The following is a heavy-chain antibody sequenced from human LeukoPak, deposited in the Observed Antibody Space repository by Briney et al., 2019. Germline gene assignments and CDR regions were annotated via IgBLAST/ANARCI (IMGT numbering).Heavy chain of an antibody. CDR1: GFTFTSYS. CDR2: IYSGGST. V-gene: IGHV3-53*01. Sequence: GGSLRLSCAASGFTFTSYSMNWVRQAPGKGLEWVSVIYSGGSTYYADSVKGRFTISRDNSKNTLYLQMNSLRAEDTAVYYCSIAVAGPLDYWGQGTLVTVSS. J-gene: IGHJ4*02. CDR3: SIAVAGPLDY. D-gene: IGHD6-19*01.